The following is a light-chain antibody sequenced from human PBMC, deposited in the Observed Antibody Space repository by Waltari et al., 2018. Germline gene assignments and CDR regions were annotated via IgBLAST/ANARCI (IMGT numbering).Light chain of an antibody. CDR1: SSDVGGHNY. CDR2: EVS. V-gene: IGLV2-8*01. CDR3: SSYAGSNNVV. J-gene: IGLJ2*01. Sequence: QSALTQPPSASGSPGQSVTISCTGTSSDVGGHNYFSWYQQHPGKAPKLMIYEVSKRPSGVPDRFSGSKSGNTASLTVSGLQAEDEADYYCSSYAGSNNVVFGGGTKLTVL.